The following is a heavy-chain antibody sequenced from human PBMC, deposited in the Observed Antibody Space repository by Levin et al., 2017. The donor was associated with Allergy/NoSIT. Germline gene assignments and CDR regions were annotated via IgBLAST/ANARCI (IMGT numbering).Heavy chain of an antibody. CDR1: GYSFTNYW. V-gene: IGHV5-51*01. D-gene: IGHD1-14*01. CDR2: IYPGDSDT. Sequence: AGGSLRLSCKASGYSFTNYWVGWVRQMPGKGLQWMGIIYPGDSDTNYSPSFRGQLTISADKSINTAYLQLSSLKASDTAIYYCARHARYPHRYFDLWGRGTQVTVSS. CDR3: ARHARYPHRYFDL. J-gene: IGHJ2*01.